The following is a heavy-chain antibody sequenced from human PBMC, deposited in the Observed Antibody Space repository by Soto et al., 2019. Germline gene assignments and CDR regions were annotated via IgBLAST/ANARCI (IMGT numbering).Heavy chain of an antibody. CDR3: AHRYSGYDF. CDR1: GFSFSTTGVS. CDR2: IYWNEDE. V-gene: IGHV2-5*01. J-gene: IGHJ4*02. Sequence: SGPTLVNPTQTLTLTCTFSGFSFSTTGVSVGWIRQPPGKALEWLALIYWNEDELYRPSLKGRLTITKATSKNQVVLTMTNMDPLDTATYYCAHRYSGYDFWGPGTLVTVSS. D-gene: IGHD5-12*01.